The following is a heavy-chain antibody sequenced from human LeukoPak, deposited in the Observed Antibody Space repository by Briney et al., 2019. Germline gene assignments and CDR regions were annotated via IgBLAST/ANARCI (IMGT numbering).Heavy chain of an antibody. V-gene: IGHV3-23*01. J-gene: IGHJ3*02. Sequence: PGGSLRLSCAASGFTFSSYAMSWVRQAPGKGLEWVSAISGSGGSTYYADSVKGRFTISRDNSKNTLYLQMNSLRAEDTAVYYCARDRTVPYDAFDIWGQGTMVTVSS. D-gene: IGHD4-17*01. CDR3: ARDRTVPYDAFDI. CDR2: ISGSGGST. CDR1: GFTFSSYA.